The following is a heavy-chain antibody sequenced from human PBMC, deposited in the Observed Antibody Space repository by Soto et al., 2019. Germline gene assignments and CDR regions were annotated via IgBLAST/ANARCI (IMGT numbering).Heavy chain of an antibody. Sequence: SVKVSCKASGGTFSSHAISWVRQAPGQGLEWMGGIIPIFGTANYAQKFQGRVTITADESKSTAYMELSSLRSEDTAVYYCASSCGDYYDSRGLNAFDILGQGTMVTVS. CDR3: ASSCGDYYDSRGLNAFDI. V-gene: IGHV1-69*13. J-gene: IGHJ3*02. D-gene: IGHD3-22*01. CDR1: GGTFSSHA. CDR2: IIPIFGTA.